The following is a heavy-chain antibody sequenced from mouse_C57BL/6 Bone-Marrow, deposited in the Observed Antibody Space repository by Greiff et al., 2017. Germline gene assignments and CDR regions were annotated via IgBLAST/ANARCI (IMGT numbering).Heavy chain of an antibody. D-gene: IGHD2-3*01. CDR3: ARRDGYPFAY. Sequence: VQLVESGGDLVKPGGSLKLSCAASGFTFSSYGMSWVRQTPDKRLEWVATISSGGSYTYYPDSVKGRFTISRDNAKNTLYLQMSSLKSEDTAMYYCARRDGYPFAYWGQGTLVTVSA. V-gene: IGHV5-6*01. J-gene: IGHJ3*01. CDR1: GFTFSSYG. CDR2: ISSGGSYT.